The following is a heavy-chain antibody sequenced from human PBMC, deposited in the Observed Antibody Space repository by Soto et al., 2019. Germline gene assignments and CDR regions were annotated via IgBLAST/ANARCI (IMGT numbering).Heavy chain of an antibody. Sequence: GESLQISCAGSGCTVSSSGRHWVRQATGKGLEWVAVITYDGSNKYYADFVKGRFTISRDNFKNTLYLQMNSLRAEDTAVYYCAKVVGATGYCSCGICYGDGFGVDYYYGMDVWGQGTTVTVSS. CDR1: GCTVSSSG. V-gene: IGHV3-30*18. CDR2: ITYDGSNK. D-gene: IGHD2-15*01. J-gene: IGHJ6*02. CDR3: AKVVGATGYCSCGICYGDGFGVDYYYGMDV.